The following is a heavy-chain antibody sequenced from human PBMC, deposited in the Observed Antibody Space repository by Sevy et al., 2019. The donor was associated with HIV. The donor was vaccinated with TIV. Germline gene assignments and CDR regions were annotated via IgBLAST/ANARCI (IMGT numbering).Heavy chain of an antibody. CDR2: IYYSGST. CDR1: GGSISSYY. Sequence: SETLSLTCTVSGGSISSYYWSWIRQPPGKGLEWIGYIYYSGSTNYNPSLKSRVTISVETSKNQYSLKLSSVTAADTAVYYCARVADTAMAHLDYWGQGTLVTVSS. D-gene: IGHD5-18*01. J-gene: IGHJ4*02. CDR3: ARVADTAMAHLDY. V-gene: IGHV4-59*01.